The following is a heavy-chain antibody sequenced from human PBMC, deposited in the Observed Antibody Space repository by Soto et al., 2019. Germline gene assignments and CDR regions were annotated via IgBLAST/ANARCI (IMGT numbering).Heavy chain of an antibody. CDR2: FYYSGST. D-gene: IGHD3-10*01. V-gene: IGHV4-30-4*01. CDR1: GGSISSGDYY. CDR3: ARAQGSGFLVS. Sequence: QVQLQESGPGLVKPSQTLSLTCTVSGGSISSGDYYWSWIRQPPGKGLEWIGYFYYSGSTYYNPSLKRRLPISVDTSKNQFSLTPSSVTAADTAVYYCARAQGSGFLVSWGQGTLVTVSS. J-gene: IGHJ4*02.